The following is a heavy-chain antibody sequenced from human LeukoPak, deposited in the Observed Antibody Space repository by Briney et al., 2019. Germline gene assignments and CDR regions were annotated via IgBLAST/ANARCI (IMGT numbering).Heavy chain of an antibody. CDR2: ISGSGGST. D-gene: IGHD3-10*01. V-gene: IGHV3-23*01. CDR3: AKNGRGVITRIDY. Sequence: GGSLRLSCAASGFTFSSYAMSWVRQAPGKGLEWVSAISGSGGSTYYADSVKGRFTISRDNSKDTLYLQMNSLRAEDTAVYYCAKNGRGVITRIDYWGQGTLVTVSS. J-gene: IGHJ4*02. CDR1: GFTFSSYA.